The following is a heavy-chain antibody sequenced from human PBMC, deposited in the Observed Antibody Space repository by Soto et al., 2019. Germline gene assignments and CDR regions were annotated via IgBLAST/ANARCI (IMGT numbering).Heavy chain of an antibody. CDR2: INSDSGGA. CDR3: ARPYCGTNSCHGWFAP. J-gene: IGHJ5*02. CDR1: GYTFTDYY. Sequence: QVQLVQSGAEVKKPGASVKISCKASGYTFTDYYIYWVRQAPGQGLEWMGWINSDSGGANYAQNFQGRVTMTRDTSISTAYKELTRLTPDDTAVYYCARPYCGTNSCHGWFAPWGQGTLVTVSS. D-gene: IGHD2-2*01. V-gene: IGHV1-2*02.